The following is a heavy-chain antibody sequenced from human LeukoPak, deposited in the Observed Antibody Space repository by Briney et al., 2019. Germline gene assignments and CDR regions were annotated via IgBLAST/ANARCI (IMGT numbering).Heavy chain of an antibody. CDR2: ISSSGSTI. V-gene: IGHV3-11*01. D-gene: IGHD3-3*01. CDR1: GFTFSAYY. CDR3: ARDEGADFWSGYSYYYYAMDV. J-gene: IGHJ6*02. Sequence: PGGSLILSCAASGFTFSAYYMSRIRQAPGKGLEWVSYISSSGSTIYYADSVKGRFTISRDNAKNSLYLQMNSLRAEDTAVYYCARDEGADFWSGYSYYYYAMDVWGQGTTVTVSS.